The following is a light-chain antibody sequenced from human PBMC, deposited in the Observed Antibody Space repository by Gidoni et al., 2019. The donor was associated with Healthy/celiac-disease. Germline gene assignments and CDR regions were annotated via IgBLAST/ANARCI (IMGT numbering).Light chain of an antibody. Sequence: DLVMTHSPDSLAVSLGERATFNCKSSQSVLYSSNNKNYLAWYQQKPGQPPKLLIYWASTRESGVPDRFSGSGSGTDFTLTISSLQAEDVAVYYCQQYYSTPPYTFGQGTKLEIK. CDR2: WAS. CDR1: QSVLYSSNNKNY. V-gene: IGKV4-1*01. J-gene: IGKJ2*01. CDR3: QQYYSTPPYT.